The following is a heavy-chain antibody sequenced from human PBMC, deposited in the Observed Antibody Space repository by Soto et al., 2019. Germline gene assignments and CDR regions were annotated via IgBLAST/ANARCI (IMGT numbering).Heavy chain of an antibody. V-gene: IGHV1-3*01. D-gene: IGHD1-7*01. Sequence: ASVKVSCKASGYTFTSYAMHWVRQAPGQRLEWMGWINAGNGNTKYSQKFQGRVTITRDTSASTAYMELSSLRSEDTAVYYCARETRDVNWNYVLDYWGQGTLVTVSS. CDR1: GYTFTSYA. J-gene: IGHJ4*02. CDR2: INAGNGNT. CDR3: ARETRDVNWNYVLDY.